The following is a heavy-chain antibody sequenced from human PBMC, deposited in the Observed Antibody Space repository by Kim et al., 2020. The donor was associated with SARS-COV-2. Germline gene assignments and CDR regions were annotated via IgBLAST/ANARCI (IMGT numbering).Heavy chain of an antibody. D-gene: IGHD3-3*01. V-gene: IGHV3-9*01. CDR1: GFTFGDYA. CDR3: AKSNYDFWSGYYTGEGTLAPMVY. J-gene: IGHJ4*02. Sequence: GGSLRLSCAASGFTFGDYAMHWVRQAPGKGLEWVSGISWNSGNIGYADSMKGRFTISRDNAKNSLYLQMNSLRAEDTALYYCAKSNYDFWSGYYTGEGTLAPMVYWGQGTLVTVSS. CDR2: ISWNSGNI.